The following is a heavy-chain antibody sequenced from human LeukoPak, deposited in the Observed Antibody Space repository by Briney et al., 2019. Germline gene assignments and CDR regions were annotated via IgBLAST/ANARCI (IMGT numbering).Heavy chain of an antibody. CDR1: GFTFSSYA. Sequence: GGSLRLSCAASGFTFSSYAMSWVRQAPGKGLEWVANIKQDGSEKYYVDSVKGRFTISRDNAKNSLYLQMNSLRAEDTAVYYCAREVRGVGSTWGQGTLVTVSS. J-gene: IGHJ4*02. CDR2: IKQDGSEK. D-gene: IGHD3-10*01. CDR3: AREVRGVGST. V-gene: IGHV3-7*01.